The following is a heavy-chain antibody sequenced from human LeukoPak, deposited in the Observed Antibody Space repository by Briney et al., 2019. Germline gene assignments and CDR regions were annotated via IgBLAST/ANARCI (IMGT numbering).Heavy chain of an antibody. CDR2: ISGSGGST. D-gene: IGHD3-10*01. Sequence: GGSLRLSCAASGFTFSSYAMSWVRQAPGKGLEWVSAISGSGGSTYYADSVKGRFTISRDTSKNTLYLQMNSLRAEDTAVYYCARHRSGSYSDYFDYWGQGTLVTVSS. CDR1: GFTFSSYA. J-gene: IGHJ4*02. V-gene: IGHV3-23*01. CDR3: ARHRSGSYSDYFDY.